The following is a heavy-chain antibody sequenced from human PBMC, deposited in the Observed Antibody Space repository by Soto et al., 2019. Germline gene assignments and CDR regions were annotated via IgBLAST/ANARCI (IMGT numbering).Heavy chain of an antibody. CDR1: GFTFSNAW. V-gene: IGHV3-15*01. J-gene: IGHJ3*02. CDR3: TTSIVGIVVVITSGSAFDI. D-gene: IGHD3-22*01. CDR2: IKSKTDGGTT. Sequence: PGESLKISCAASGFTFSNAWMSWVRQAPGKGLEWVGRIKSKTDGGTTDYAAPVKGRFTISRDDSKNTLYLQMNSLKTEDTAVYYCTTSIVGIVVVITSGSAFDIRGQGTMVTVSS.